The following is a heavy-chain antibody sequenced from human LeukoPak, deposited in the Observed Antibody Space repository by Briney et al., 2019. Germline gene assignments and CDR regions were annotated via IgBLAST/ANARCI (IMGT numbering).Heavy chain of an antibody. CDR3: ARRWDAWYFDL. D-gene: IGHD1-26*01. Sequence: SETLSLTCTVSGGSISSYYWSWVRQPPGKGLEWIGYIHYSGSTNYNPSLKSRVTISVDTSKNQFSLKLSSVTAADTAVYYCARRWDAWYFDLWGRGTLVTVSS. V-gene: IGHV4-59*12. CDR1: GGSISSYY. J-gene: IGHJ2*01. CDR2: IHYSGST.